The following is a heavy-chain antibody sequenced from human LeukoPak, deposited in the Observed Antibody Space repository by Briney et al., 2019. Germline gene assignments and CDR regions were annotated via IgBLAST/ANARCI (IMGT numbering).Heavy chain of an antibody. CDR2: INHSGST. CDR1: GGSFSGYY. Sequence: PSETLSLTCAVYGGSFSGYYWSWIRQPPGKGLEWIGEINHSGSTNYNPSLKSRVTISVDTSKNQFSLKLSSVTAADTAVYYCARGPVVVEPGVYYFDYWGQGTLVTASS. CDR3: ARGPVVVEPGVYYFDY. V-gene: IGHV4-34*01. D-gene: IGHD2-15*01. J-gene: IGHJ4*02.